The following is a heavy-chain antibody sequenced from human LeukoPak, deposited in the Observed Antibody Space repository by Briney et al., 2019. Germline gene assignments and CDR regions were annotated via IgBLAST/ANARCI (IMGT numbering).Heavy chain of an antibody. D-gene: IGHD3-9*01. CDR1: GYTFTSYG. CDR3: AREVRYYDILTGYLGGGYYYYGMDV. Sequence: ASVKVSCKASGYTFTSYGISWVRQAPGQGLEWMGWISACNGNTNYAQKLQSRVTMTTDTSTSTAYMELRSLRSDDTAVYYCAREVRYYDILTGYLGGGYYYYGMDVWGKGTTVTVSS. V-gene: IGHV1-18*04. CDR2: ISACNGNT. J-gene: IGHJ6*04.